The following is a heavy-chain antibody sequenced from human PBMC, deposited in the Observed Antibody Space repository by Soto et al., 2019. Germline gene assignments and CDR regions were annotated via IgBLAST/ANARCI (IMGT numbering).Heavy chain of an antibody. V-gene: IGHV1-2*04. CDR1: GYTFTGYY. J-gene: IGHJ6*02. CDR2: INPNSGGT. Sequence: ASVKVSCKASGYTFTGYYMHWVRQAPGQGLEWMGWINPNSGGTHYAQKFQGWVTMTRDTSISTAYMELSRLRSDDTAVYYCARAKVVPAAIPHYYYGMDVWGQGTTVTVSS. D-gene: IGHD2-2*01. CDR3: ARAKVVPAAIPHYYYGMDV.